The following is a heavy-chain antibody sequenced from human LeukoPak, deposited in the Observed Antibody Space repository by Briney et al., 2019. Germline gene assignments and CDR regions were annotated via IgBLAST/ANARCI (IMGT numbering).Heavy chain of an antibody. CDR2: ISSSSSYI. Sequence: GGSLILSCSASGFPFSSYSMNWARQAPGKGLEWVSSISSSSSYIYYADSVKGRFTISRDNAKNSLYLQMNSLRAEDTAVYYCARELTYAVTADMDVWGKGTTVTVSS. D-gene: IGHD4-23*01. CDR1: GFPFSSYS. CDR3: ARELTYAVTADMDV. V-gene: IGHV3-21*01. J-gene: IGHJ6*03.